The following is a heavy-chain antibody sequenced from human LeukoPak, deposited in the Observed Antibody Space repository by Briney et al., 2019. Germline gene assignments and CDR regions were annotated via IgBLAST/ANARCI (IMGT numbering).Heavy chain of an antibody. CDR3: ARDSDYDFWSEYRSDGMDV. J-gene: IGHJ6*02. Sequence: GRSLRLSCAASGFTFTSYGISWVRQAPGQGLEWVGWISAYNGNTNYAQKLQGRVTMTTDTSTSTAYMELRSLRSDDTAVYYCARDSDYDFWSEYRSDGMDVWGQGTTVTVSS. V-gene: IGHV1-18*01. D-gene: IGHD3-3*01. CDR1: GFTFTSYG. CDR2: ISAYNGNT.